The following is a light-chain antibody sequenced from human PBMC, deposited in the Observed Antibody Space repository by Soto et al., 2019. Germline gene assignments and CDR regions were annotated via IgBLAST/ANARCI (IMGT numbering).Light chain of an antibody. CDR3: SSYAGSNNYV. Sequence: QSALTQPLSASGSPGQSVTISCTGTSSDVGTYKYVSWYQQHPGKAPKVMIYEVSKRPSGVPDRFSGSKSGNTASLTVSGLQAEDEADYYCSSYAGSNNYVFGTGTKVTVL. J-gene: IGLJ1*01. CDR2: EVS. V-gene: IGLV2-8*01. CDR1: SSDVGTYKY.